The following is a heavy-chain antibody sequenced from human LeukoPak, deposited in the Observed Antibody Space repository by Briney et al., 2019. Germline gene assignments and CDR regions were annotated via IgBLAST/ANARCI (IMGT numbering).Heavy chain of an antibody. CDR1: GDSVSSRSAA. J-gene: IGHJ4*02. CDR3: ARGVGYSHGSYYFDY. D-gene: IGHD5-18*01. Sequence: SQTLSLTCAISGDSVSSRSAAWTWIRQSPERGLEWLGRTFYRSTCSNEYAVSVKSRISIDPDTSKNQFSLQLNSVTPEDTAVYYCARGVGYSHGSYYFDYWGLGTLVTVSS. CDR2: TFYRSTCSN. V-gene: IGHV6-1*01.